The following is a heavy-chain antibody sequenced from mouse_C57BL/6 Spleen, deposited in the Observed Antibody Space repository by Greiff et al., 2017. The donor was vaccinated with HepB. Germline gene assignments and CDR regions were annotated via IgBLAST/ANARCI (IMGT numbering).Heavy chain of an antibody. V-gene: IGHV1-66*01. CDR1: GYSFTSYY. J-gene: IGHJ2*01. Sequence: QVQLQQSGPELVKPGASVKISCKASGYSFTSYYIHWVKQRPGQGLEWIGWIYPGSGNTTYNEKFKGKATLTADTSSSTAYMQLSSLTSEDSAVYYCARGGYYGSSYEDYWGQGTTLTVSS. CDR2: IYPGSGNT. CDR3: ARGGYYGSSYEDY. D-gene: IGHD1-1*01.